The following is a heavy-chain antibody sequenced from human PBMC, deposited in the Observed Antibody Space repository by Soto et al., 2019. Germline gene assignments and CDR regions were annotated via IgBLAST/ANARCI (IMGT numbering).Heavy chain of an antibody. CDR2: SYYSGST. CDR1: GGSISSSSYY. Sequence: SETLSLTCTVSGGSISSSSYYWGWIRQPPGKGLEWIGSSYYSGSTYYNPSLKSRVTISVDTSKNQFSLKLSSVTAADTAVYYCARHAEYSSSRALDYWGQGTLVTVSS. CDR3: ARHAEYSSSRALDY. J-gene: IGHJ4*02. D-gene: IGHD6-6*01. V-gene: IGHV4-39*01.